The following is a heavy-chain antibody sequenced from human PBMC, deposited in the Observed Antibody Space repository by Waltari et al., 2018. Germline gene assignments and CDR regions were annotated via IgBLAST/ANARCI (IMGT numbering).Heavy chain of an antibody. Sequence: QVQQVQSGAEVKKPGSSVKVSCTASGGTFSSYAISWVRQAPGQGLEWMGGILPILGIANYAQKFQGRVTITADKSTSTAYMELSSLRSEDTAVYYCARVKGLGTYGIWGQGTMVTVSS. J-gene: IGHJ3*02. CDR3: ARVKGLGTYGI. V-gene: IGHV1-69*10. CDR1: GGTFSSYA. CDR2: ILPILGIA. D-gene: IGHD1-26*01.